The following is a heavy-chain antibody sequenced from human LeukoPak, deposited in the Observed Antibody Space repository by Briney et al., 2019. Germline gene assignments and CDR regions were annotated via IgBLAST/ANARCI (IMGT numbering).Heavy chain of an antibody. V-gene: IGHV4-34*01. J-gene: IGHJ5*02. CDR2: INHSGST. D-gene: IGHD3-10*01. CDR3: ARGLRLWFGQSYWFDP. CDR1: GVSFSGYY. Sequence: SETLSLTCAVYGVSFSGYYWSWIRQPPGKGLEWIGEINHSGSTNYNPSLKSRVTISVDTSKNQFSLKLSSVTAADTAVYYCARGLRLWFGQSYWFDPWGQGTLVTVSS.